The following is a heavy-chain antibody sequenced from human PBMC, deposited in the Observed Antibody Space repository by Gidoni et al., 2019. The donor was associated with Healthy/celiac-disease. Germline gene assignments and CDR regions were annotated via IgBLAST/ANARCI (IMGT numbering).Heavy chain of an antibody. V-gene: IGHV3-73*01. D-gene: IGHD3-22*01. Sequence: TEVDTGVKGRFTISRDDSKNTAYLQMNSLKTEDTAVYYCSSLIKDDSSGYYNFDYWGQGTLVTVSS. CDR3: SSLIKDDSSGYYNFDY. J-gene: IGHJ4*02. CDR2: T.